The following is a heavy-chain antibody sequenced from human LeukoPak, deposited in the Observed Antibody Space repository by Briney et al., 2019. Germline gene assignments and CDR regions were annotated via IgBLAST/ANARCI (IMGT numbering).Heavy chain of an antibody. J-gene: IGHJ6*02. CDR3: AREVIVGATGYYYYGMDV. CDR1: GGSIGSYF. D-gene: IGHD1-26*01. Sequence: SETLSLTCTVSGGSIGSYFWTWIRQPPGKGLEWIGYVYYSGSTNYNPSLKSRVTISVDTSKNQFSLKVSSVTAADTAVYYCAREVIVGATGYYYYGMDVWGQGTTVTVSS. CDR2: VYYSGST. V-gene: IGHV4-59*01.